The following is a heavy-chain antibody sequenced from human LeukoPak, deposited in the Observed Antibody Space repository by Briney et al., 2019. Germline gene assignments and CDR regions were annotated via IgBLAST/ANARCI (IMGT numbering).Heavy chain of an antibody. Sequence: SETLSLTCTVSGGSISSYYWGWIRQPPGKGLEWIGSIYYSGSTYYNPSLKSRVTISVDTSKNQFSLKLSSVTAADTAVYYCARGLWFGELREFDYWGQGTLVTVSS. CDR3: ARGLWFGELREFDY. CDR2: IYYSGST. J-gene: IGHJ4*02. V-gene: IGHV4-39*07. CDR1: GGSISSYY. D-gene: IGHD3-10*01.